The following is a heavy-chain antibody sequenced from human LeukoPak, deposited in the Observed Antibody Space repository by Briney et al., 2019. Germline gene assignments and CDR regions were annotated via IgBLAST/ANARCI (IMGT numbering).Heavy chain of an antibody. V-gene: IGHV4-59*08. CDR3: AKGRLWGEILDY. CDR1: GGSICRDY. J-gene: IGHJ4*02. Sequence: SETLSLTCTVSGGSICRDYWSWIREPPGKGMEWIGYIYYTGSTNYNPSLKSRVTISVDTSKNQFSLKLSSVTAADTAVYYCAKGRLWGEILDYWGQGTLVTVSS. CDR2: IYYTGST. D-gene: IGHD3-16*01.